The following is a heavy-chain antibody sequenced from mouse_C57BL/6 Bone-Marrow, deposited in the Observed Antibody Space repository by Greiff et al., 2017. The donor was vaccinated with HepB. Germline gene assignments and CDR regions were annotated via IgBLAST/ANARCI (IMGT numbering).Heavy chain of an antibody. Sequence: QVHVKQSGAELAKPGASVKLSCKASGYTFTSYWMHWVKQRPGQGLEWIGYINPSSGYTKYNQKFKDKATLTADKSSSTAYMQLSSLTYEDSAVYYCASLTTVVAKGFAYWGQGTLVTVSA. J-gene: IGHJ3*01. CDR2: INPSSGYT. CDR1: GYTFTSYW. D-gene: IGHD1-1*01. V-gene: IGHV1-7*01. CDR3: ASLTTVVAKGFAY.